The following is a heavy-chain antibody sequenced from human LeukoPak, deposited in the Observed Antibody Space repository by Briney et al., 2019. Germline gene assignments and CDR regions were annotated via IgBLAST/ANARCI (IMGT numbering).Heavy chain of an antibody. Sequence: SETLSLTCTVSGGSVYTSDYYWGWVRQPPGKGPEWIGDIFYTGKTNYNPSLKSRVSISIDTSKNQFSLKLTTVTAADTAVYYCARVFDSWGQGTLVTVSS. CDR3: ARVFDS. CDR1: GGSVYTSDYY. V-gene: IGHV4-39*07. J-gene: IGHJ4*02. CDR2: IFYTGKT.